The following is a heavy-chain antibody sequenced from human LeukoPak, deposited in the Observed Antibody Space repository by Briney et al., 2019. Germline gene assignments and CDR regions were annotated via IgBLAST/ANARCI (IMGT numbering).Heavy chain of an antibody. Sequence: ASVKVSCKASGYTFTGYYIHWVRQALGQGLEWMGWINPNSGDTKYAQKLQGRVTMTRDTSISTAYMELSSLKSDDTAVYYCARAKWESSTTCYGAWGQGTLVTVSS. D-gene: IGHD2-2*01. J-gene: IGHJ5*02. V-gene: IGHV1-2*02. CDR3: ARAKWESSTTCYGA. CDR1: GYTFTGYY. CDR2: INPNSGDT.